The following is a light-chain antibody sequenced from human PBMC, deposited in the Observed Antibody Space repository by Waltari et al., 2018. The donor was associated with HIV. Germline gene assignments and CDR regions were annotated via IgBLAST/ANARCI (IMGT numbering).Light chain of an antibody. CDR2: WAS. J-gene: IGKJ1*01. CDR3: QQYYSVPPT. V-gene: IGKV4-1*01. Sequence: DIVMTQSPDSLAVSLGERATINCKSSQTVLYTSNNINYLAWYQQKPGQPPKLLIYWASTRESGVPDRFSGSGSGTDFTLTSSSLQAEDVAVYFCQQYYSVPPTFGQGTKVEIK. CDR1: QTVLYTSNNINY.